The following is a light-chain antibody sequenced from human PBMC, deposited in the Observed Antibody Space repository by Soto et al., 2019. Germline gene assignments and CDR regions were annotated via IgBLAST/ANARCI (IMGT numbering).Light chain of an antibody. J-gene: IGLJ1*01. CDR1: SSDVGGYNY. V-gene: IGLV2-14*01. CDR3: SSFTSSSTLYV. Sequence: QAVVTQPASVSGSPGQSITISCTGTSSDVGGYNYVSWYQQHPSKAPKLMIYEVSNRPSGVSNRFSGSKSGNTASLTISGLQPEDEADYYCSSFTSSSTLYVFGTGTKLTVL. CDR2: EVS.